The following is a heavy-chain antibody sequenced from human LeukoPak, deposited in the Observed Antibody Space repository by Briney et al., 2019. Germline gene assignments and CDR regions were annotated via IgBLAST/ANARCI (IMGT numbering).Heavy chain of an antibody. CDR3: AKDATGFSDMDY. J-gene: IGHJ4*02. V-gene: IGHV3-23*01. CDR1: GFSFSSYG. Sequence: GGSLRLSCAASGFSFSSYGMNWVRQAPGKGLEWVSGISGSGGRTYYADSVKGRFTISRDNSKNTLYLQMNNLRADDTAVYYCAKDATGFSDMDYWGQGTLVTVSS. D-gene: IGHD2-15*01. CDR2: ISGSGGRT.